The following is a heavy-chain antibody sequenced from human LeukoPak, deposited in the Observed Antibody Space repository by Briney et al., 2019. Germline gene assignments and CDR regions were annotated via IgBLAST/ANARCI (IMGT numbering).Heavy chain of an antibody. CDR3: AREPSYDFWSGPRTDFLDV. CDR1: GFTVRTNY. Sequence: GGSLRLSCAASGFTVRTNYMSWVRQAPGKGLEWVSVIYSGGSTNYADSVRGRFTISRDNSKNMLYLQMNSLRAEDTAVYYCAREPSYDFWSGPRTDFLDVWGQGTTVTVSS. D-gene: IGHD3-3*01. CDR2: IYSGGST. V-gene: IGHV3-66*01. J-gene: IGHJ6*02.